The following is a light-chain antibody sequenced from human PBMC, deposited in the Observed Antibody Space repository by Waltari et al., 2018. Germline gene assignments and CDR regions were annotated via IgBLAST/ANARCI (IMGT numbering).Light chain of an antibody. CDR1: SSNIGTNT. CDR2: GNN. CDR3: ATWDDYLRGV. Sequence: QSVLTQPPSASGTPGQRVTISCSGSSSNIGTNTVNWYQQVPGAAPKLLIYGNNHRPSGVPDRFSGSKSGTSASLAISGLQSEDDADYYCATWDDYLRGVFGGGTKLTVL. J-gene: IGLJ3*02. V-gene: IGLV1-44*01.